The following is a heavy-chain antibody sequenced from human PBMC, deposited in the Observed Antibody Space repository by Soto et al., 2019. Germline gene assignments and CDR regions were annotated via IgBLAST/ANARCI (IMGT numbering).Heavy chain of an antibody. CDR3: ARDPQYCSSTSCSFDY. CDR2: IWYDGSNK. CDR1: AFTSSSYG. V-gene: IGHV3-33*01. J-gene: IGHJ4*02. Sequence: PGGSLRLSCAASAFTSSSYGMHWVRPAPGKVLGWVAVIWYDGSNKYYADSVKGRFTISRDNSKNTLYLQMNSLRAEDTAVYYCARDPQYCSSTSCSFDYWGQGTLVTVSS. D-gene: IGHD2-2*01.